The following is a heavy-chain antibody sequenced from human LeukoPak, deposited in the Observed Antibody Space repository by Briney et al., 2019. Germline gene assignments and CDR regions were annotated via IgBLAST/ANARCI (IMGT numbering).Heavy chain of an antibody. Sequence: SETLSLTCTVSGGSISSYYWSWIQQPAGKGLEWIGRIYTSGSTYYNPSLKSRVTISVDTSKNQFSLKLSSVTAADTAVYYCARQVRVGQSIAAAGTGDFDYWGQGTLVTVSS. D-gene: IGHD6-13*01. J-gene: IGHJ4*02. V-gene: IGHV4-4*07. CDR3: ARQVRVGQSIAAAGTGDFDY. CDR2: IYTSGST. CDR1: GGSISSYY.